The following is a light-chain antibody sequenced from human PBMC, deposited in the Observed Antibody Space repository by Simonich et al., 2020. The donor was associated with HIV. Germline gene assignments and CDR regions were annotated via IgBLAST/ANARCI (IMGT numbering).Light chain of an antibody. CDR2: AAS. V-gene: IGKV1-39*01. CDR3: QQSYSTPRT. Sequence: DIQMTQSPSSLSASVGDRVTITCRASPSISSYLSWYQQKQGKAPKLLIYAASSLQSGVPSRFSGSGSGTDFTLTISSLQPEDFATYFCQQSYSTPRTFGQGTKVEIK. CDR1: PSISSY. J-gene: IGKJ1*01.